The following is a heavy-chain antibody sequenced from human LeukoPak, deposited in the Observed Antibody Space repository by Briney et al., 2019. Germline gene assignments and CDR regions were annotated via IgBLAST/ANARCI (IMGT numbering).Heavy chain of an antibody. CDR1: GASISSSSYY. CDR2: IYYSGST. CDR3: ARDWGRPAADLPSPRNAFDI. V-gene: IGHV4-61*01. Sequence: SETLSLTCIVSGASISSSSYYWSWIRQPPGKGLEWIGYIYYSGSTNYNPSLKSRVTISVDTSKNQFSLKLSSVTAADTAVYYCARDWGRPAADLPSPRNAFDIWGQGTMVTVSS. D-gene: IGHD2-2*01. J-gene: IGHJ3*02.